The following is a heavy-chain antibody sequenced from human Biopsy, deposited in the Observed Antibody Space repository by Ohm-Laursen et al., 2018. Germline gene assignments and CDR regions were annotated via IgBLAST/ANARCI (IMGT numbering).Heavy chain of an antibody. D-gene: IGHD2-15*01. V-gene: IGHV3-48*03. J-gene: IGHJ4*02. CDR3: ARAYPPPGRRLVVVAGDFDC. CDR2: IYGGGSSV. Sequence: SLRLSCSASGFAFNLYEMNWVRQAPGKGMEWISYIYGGGSSVSYADSVKGRFTISRDNAQNSLYLHMNSLRAEDTAVYYCARAYPPPGRRLVVVAGDFDCWGQGTRVTVSS. CDR1: GFAFNLYE.